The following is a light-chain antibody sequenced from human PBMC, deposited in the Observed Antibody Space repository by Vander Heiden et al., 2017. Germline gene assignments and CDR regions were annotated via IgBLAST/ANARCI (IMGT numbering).Light chain of an antibody. CDR2: PDR. Sequence: SYELTQPPSLSVSPGQTARIPCPGETLGDNYPCWYQQKPGQSPGLIIYPDRDRPSGIPERFSGSNSGNTATLTISGTQAMEEADYYSQAWDSSTVVFGGWTKLTV. V-gene: IGLV3-1*01. CDR1: TLGDNY. J-gene: IGLJ2*01. CDR3: QAWDSSTVV.